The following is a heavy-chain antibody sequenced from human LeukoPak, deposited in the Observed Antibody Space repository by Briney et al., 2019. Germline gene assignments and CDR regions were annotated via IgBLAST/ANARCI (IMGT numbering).Heavy chain of an antibody. V-gene: IGHV3-23*01. D-gene: IGHD3-3*01. J-gene: IGHJ4*01. Sequence: GGSLRLSCAASGFIFSDYYMSWIRQAPGKGLEWVSSISASGHSTYYADSVKGRFTVSRDNSKNTVYQQMNSLRAEDTAVYYCAKQMGDFGVVTGLDYWGHGTLVTVSS. CDR1: GFIFSDYY. CDR3: AKQMGDFGVVTGLDY. CDR2: ISASGHST.